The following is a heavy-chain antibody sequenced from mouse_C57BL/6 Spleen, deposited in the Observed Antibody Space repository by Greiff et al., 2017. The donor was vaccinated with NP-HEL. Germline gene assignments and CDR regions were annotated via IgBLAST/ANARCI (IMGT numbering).Heavy chain of an antibody. J-gene: IGHJ4*01. V-gene: IGHV1-7*01. CDR3: ARDSSGYDYAMDY. D-gene: IGHD3-2*02. Sequence: VQLKQSGAELAKPGASVKLSCKASGYTFTSYWMHWVKQRPGQGLEWIGYINPSSGYTKYNQKFKDKATLTADKSSSTAYMQLSSLTYEDSAVDYCARDSSGYDYAMDYWGQGTSVTVSS. CDR1: GYTFTSYW. CDR2: INPSSGYT.